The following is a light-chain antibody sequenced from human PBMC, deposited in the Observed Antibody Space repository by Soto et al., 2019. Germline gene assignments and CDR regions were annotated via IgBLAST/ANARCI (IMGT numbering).Light chain of an antibody. CDR2: DAS. V-gene: IGKV3-11*01. J-gene: IGKJ1*01. Sequence: EIVLTQSPATLSLSPGERATLSCRASQSVSSYLAWYQQKPGQAPRLLIYDASNRATGIPARFSGSGSGTAFTITISSLEPEDFAVYYCQQRSNWPPTWTFGQGTKVDIK. CDR3: QQRSNWPPTWT. CDR1: QSVSSY.